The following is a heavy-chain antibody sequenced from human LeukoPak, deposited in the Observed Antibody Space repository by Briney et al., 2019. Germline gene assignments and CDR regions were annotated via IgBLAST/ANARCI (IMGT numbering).Heavy chain of an antibody. J-gene: IGHJ4*02. V-gene: IGHV3-30*04. CDR2: ISYDGSNK. CDR3: ARGLLLWFGELSQPFDY. D-gene: IGHD3-10*01. CDR1: GFTFSSYA. Sequence: GGSLRLSCAASGFTFSSYAMHWVRQAPGKGLERVAVISYDGSNKYYADSVKGRFTISRDNSKNTLYLQMNSLRAEDTAVYYCARGLLLWFGELSQPFDYWGQGTLVTVSS.